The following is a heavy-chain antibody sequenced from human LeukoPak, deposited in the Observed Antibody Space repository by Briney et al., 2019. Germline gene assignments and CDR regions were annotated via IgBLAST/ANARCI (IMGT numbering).Heavy chain of an antibody. V-gene: IGHV4-59*01. CDR1: GGSISSYY. CDR2: IYYSGST. J-gene: IGHJ4*02. D-gene: IGHD6-6*01. CDR3: AREGIAARPDY. Sequence: KSSETLSLTCTVSGGSISSYYWSWIRQPPGKGLEWIGYIYYSGSTNYNPSLKSRVTISVDTSKNQFSLKLSSVTAADTAVYYCAREGIAARPDYWGQGTLVTVPS.